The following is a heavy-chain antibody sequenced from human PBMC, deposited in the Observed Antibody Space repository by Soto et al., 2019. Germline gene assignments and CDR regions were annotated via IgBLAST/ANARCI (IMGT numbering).Heavy chain of an antibody. CDR2: ISYSGST. D-gene: IGHD6-6*01. V-gene: IGHV4-30-4*01. Sequence: QVQLRESGPGLVKPSQTLSLTCTVSGGSINSGANYWSWIRQPPGRGLEWIGYISYSGSTYYNPSLKSRVTISVDTSKKQFSLNLSSVTAADTAVYFCARRSTSSFWYFGLWGRGTLVTVSS. CDR3: ARRSTSSFWYFGL. J-gene: IGHJ2*01. CDR1: GGSINSGANY.